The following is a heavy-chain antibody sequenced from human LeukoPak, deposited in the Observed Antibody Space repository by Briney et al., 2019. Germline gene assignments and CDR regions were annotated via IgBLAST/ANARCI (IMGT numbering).Heavy chain of an antibody. V-gene: IGHV3-48*01. Sequence: GGSLRLSCAASGITFSSYSMNWVRQAPGKGLEWVSYISSSSNTIYYADSVKGRFTISRDNAKNSLYLQMNSLRAEDTAVYYCARDRVGDYYGSGSPNWFDPWGQGTLATVSS. D-gene: IGHD3-10*01. CDR2: ISSSSNTI. CDR3: ARDRVGDYYGSGSPNWFDP. CDR1: GITFSSYS. J-gene: IGHJ5*02.